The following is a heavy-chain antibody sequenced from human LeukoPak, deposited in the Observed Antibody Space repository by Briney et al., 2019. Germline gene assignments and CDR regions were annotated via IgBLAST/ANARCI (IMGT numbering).Heavy chain of an antibody. Sequence: ASVKVSCKASGYTFTSYAMNWVRQAPGQGLEWMGWINTNTGNPTYAQGFTGRFVYSLDTSVSTAYLQISSLKAEDTAVYYCARDPSGGGSVAFDIWGQGTMVTVSS. CDR3: ARDPSGGGSVAFDI. CDR1: GYTFTSYA. CDR2: INTNTGNP. D-gene: IGHD5-24*01. J-gene: IGHJ3*02. V-gene: IGHV7-4-1*02.